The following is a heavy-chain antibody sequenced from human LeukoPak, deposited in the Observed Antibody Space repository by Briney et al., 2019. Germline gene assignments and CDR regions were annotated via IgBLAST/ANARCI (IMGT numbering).Heavy chain of an antibody. D-gene: IGHD6-19*01. CDR1: GFTFSSYE. J-gene: IGHJ4*02. CDR3: ARDLAVAGKGPGDY. CDR2: ISSSGSTI. V-gene: IGHV3-48*03. Sequence: GGSLRLSCAASGFTFSSYEMNWVRQAPGKGLEWVSYISSSGSTIYYADSVKGRFTFSRDNAKNSLYLQMNSLRAEDTAVYYCARDLAVAGKGPGDYWGQGTLVTVSS.